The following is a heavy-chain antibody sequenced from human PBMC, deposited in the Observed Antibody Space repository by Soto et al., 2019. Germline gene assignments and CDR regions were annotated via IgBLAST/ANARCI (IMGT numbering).Heavy chain of an antibody. CDR1: GYTFTAYS. V-gene: IGHV1-2*02. CDR3: ARDWTYGMDV. D-gene: IGHD1-1*01. J-gene: IGHJ6*02. Sequence: QVQLVQSGAEVKKPGASVKVSCKASGYTFTAYSIHWVRQAPGQGLEWMGWINPNSGGTKYAQKSQGRVTMTRDTSISTAYMELSWLTSADTAVFYCARDWTYGMDVWGQGTTVTVSS. CDR2: INPNSGGT.